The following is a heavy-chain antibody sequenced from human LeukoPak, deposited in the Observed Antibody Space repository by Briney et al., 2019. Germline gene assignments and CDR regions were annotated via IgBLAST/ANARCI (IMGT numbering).Heavy chain of an antibody. V-gene: IGHV7-4-1*02. J-gene: IGHJ4*02. Sequence: ASVKVSCKASGYTFTSYGISWVRQAPGQGLEWMGWINTNTGNPTYARGFTGRFIFSLDTSVSTAYLQISSLKAEDTAVYYCARGAPRGSGGYYFDYWGQGTLVTVSS. CDR1: GYTFTSYG. CDR2: INTNTGNP. D-gene: IGHD3-10*01. CDR3: ARGAPRGSGGYYFDY.